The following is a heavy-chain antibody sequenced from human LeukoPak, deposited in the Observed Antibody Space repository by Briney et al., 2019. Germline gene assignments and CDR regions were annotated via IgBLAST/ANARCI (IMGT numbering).Heavy chain of an antibody. CDR1: GFTFSTSG. Sequence: GRSLRLSCAASGFTFSTSGMHWVRQAPGKGLEWVSAIHTSGDTCYADSVKGRFTISRGTSKNTLYLQINSLRVEDTAVYYCIVFGDSNHWGQGTLVTVSS. J-gene: IGHJ5*02. CDR2: IHTSGDT. D-gene: IGHD4-17*01. CDR3: IVFGDSNH. V-gene: IGHV3-NL1*01.